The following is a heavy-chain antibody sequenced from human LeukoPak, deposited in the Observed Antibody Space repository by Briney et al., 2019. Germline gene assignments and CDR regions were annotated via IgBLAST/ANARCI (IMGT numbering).Heavy chain of an antibody. CDR2: IYSSGST. J-gene: IGHJ4*02. Sequence: SETLSLTCTVSGGSISSYYWSWIRQPPGKGLEWIGRIYSSGSTNYNPSLKSRVTMSVDTSKNQFSLKLSSVTAADTAVYYCARSRLFGSYYSLDYWGQGTLVTVSS. CDR3: ARSRLFGSYYSLDY. CDR1: GGSISSYY. D-gene: IGHD1-26*01. V-gene: IGHV4-4*07.